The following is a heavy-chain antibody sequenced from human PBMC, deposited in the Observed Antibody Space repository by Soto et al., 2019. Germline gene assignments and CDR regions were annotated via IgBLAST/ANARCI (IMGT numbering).Heavy chain of an antibody. CDR2: ISGSGGGT. D-gene: IGHD1-26*01. Sequence: EVRLVESGGGLVQPGGSLRLSCAASGFTFSGYWMHWVRQAPGKGLVWVSGISGSGGGTYYADSVKGRFTISRDNSKSTLYLQMNSLRAEDTAVYYCAKVSLGATTITDYYYYGMDVWGQGATVTVSS. CDR1: GFTFSGYW. CDR3: AKVSLGATTITDYYYYGMDV. V-gene: IGHV3-23*04. J-gene: IGHJ6*02.